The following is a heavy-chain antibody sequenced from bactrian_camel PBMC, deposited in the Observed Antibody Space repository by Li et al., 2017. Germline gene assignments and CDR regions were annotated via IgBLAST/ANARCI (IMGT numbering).Heavy chain of an antibody. D-gene: IGHD3*01. Sequence: QVQLVESGGGSVQAGGSLTLSCVANGYTYNRHCMAWFRQAPGKEREGVASIDTYGLTHYTDSVKGRFSISRDNAKNTVYLQMNSLKPEDTADYYCAPVGVIKGLGVRTCDELAGFWGQGTQVTVS. CDR1: GYTYNRHC. CDR2: IDTYGLT. J-gene: IGHJ6*01. CDR3: APVGVIKGLGVRTCDELAGF. V-gene: IGHV3S53*01.